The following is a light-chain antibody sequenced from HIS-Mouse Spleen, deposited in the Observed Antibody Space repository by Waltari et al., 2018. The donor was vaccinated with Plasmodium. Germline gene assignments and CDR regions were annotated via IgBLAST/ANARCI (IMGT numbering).Light chain of an antibody. CDR3: SSYAGSNNLV. V-gene: IGLV2-8*01. J-gene: IGLJ2*01. Sequence: QSALTPPPSASGSPGQSVTISCTGTRRDVGGYNSVSWYQQHPGKAPKLMIYEVSKRPSGVPDRFSGSKSGNPASLTVSGLQAEDEADYYCSSYAGSNNLVFGGGTKLTVL. CDR2: EVS. CDR1: RRDVGGYNS.